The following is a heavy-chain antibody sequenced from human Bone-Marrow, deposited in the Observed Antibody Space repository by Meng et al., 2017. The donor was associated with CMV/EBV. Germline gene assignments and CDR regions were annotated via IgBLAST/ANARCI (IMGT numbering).Heavy chain of an antibody. V-gene: IGHV2-5*01. CDR2: IYWNDDK. CDR1: RFSVSSSGVG. D-gene: IGHD3-9*01. Sequence: SGPTLVKPTQTLTLTCTFSRFSVSSSGVGVGWIRQPPGKALEWLALIYWNDDKHYSPSLKSRLAITKDTSKDQVVLTLTNMDPVDTATYYCAHRRLWDPDWEHYFDYWGQGTRVTGSS. CDR3: AHRRLWDPDWEHYFDY. J-gene: IGHJ4*02.